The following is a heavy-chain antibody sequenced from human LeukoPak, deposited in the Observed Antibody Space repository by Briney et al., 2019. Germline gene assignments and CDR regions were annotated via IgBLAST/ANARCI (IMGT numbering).Heavy chain of an antibody. CDR1: GFTFSDYY. D-gene: IGHD3-16*01. Sequence: PGGPLRLSCAASGFTFSDYYMSWIRQAPGKGLEWVSYISSSGSTIYYADSVKGRFTISRDNAKNSLYLQMNSLRAEDTAVYYCARAGDDYVWGSHTPLDYWGQGTLVTVSS. CDR2: ISSSGSTI. CDR3: ARAGDDYVWGSHTPLDY. V-gene: IGHV3-11*01. J-gene: IGHJ4*02.